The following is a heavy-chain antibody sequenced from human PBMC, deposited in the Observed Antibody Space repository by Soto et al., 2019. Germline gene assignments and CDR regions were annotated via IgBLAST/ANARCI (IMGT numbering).Heavy chain of an antibody. V-gene: IGHV6-1*01. CDR3: ARGWAFDY. J-gene: IGHJ4*02. Sequence: PSQTLSLTCAISGDSVSSDSDAWNWIRQSPSRGLEWLGRTYYRSKWYNDYAVSVKSRITIDSDTSKNQFSLHLNSVTPEDTAVYYCARGWAFDYWGQGMLVTVSS. CDR1: GDSVSSDSDA. CDR2: TYYRSKWYN. D-gene: IGHD6-19*01.